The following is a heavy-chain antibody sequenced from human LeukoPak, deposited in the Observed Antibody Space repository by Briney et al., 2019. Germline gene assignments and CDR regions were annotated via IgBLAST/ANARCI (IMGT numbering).Heavy chain of an antibody. CDR3: ATEVGII. D-gene: IGHD1-26*01. V-gene: IGHV3-7*01. J-gene: IGHJ4*02. CDR1: GFTFSNYW. CDR2: IAMDGTQT. Sequence: PGGSLRLSCAASGFTFSNYWMSWVRQAPGKGLEWLANIAMDGTQTYYVDSVKGRFTVSRDNAKNSLYLQMDSLRAEDTAVYYCATEVGIIWGQGTLVTVSS.